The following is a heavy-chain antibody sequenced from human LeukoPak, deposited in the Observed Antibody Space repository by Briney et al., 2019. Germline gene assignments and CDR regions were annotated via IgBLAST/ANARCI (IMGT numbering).Heavy chain of an antibody. CDR3: ARRLLRSLFDY. D-gene: IGHD4-17*01. Sequence: SETLSLTCTVSGGSISSSSYYWGWIRQPPGKGLEWIGSIYYSGSTYYNPSLKSRVTISVDTSKNQFSLKLSSVTAADTAVYYCARRLLRSLFDYWGQGTLVTVSS. J-gene: IGHJ4*02. V-gene: IGHV4-39*01. CDR2: IYYSGST. CDR1: GGSISSSSYY.